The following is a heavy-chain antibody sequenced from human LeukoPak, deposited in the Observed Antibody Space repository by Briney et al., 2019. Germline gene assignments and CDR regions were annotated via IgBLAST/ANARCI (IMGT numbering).Heavy chain of an antibody. CDR1: SYSISRRSY. D-gene: IGHD3-16*02. V-gene: IGHV4-38-2*01. Sequence: SETLSLTCAVSSYSISRRSYCGWIRQSPGKGLEWVGSIFHSGNSYYTPSLKSRLTMSVDTSKNQFSLKLTSVTAADTALYSCTSVTDVDDMLYHYFDYWGRGILVTVSS. J-gene: IGHJ4*02. CDR2: IFHSGNS. CDR3: TSVTDVDDMLYHYFDY.